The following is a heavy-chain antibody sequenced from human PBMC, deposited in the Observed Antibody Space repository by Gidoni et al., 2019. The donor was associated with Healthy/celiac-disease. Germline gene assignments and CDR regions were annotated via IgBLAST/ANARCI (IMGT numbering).Heavy chain of an antibody. D-gene: IGHD6-19*01. V-gene: IGHV3-30*18. Sequence: QVQLVESGGGVVQPGRSLRLSCAASGFTFSSYGMHWVRQAPGKGLEWVAVISYDGSNKYYADSVKGRFTISRDNSKNTLYLQMNSLRAEDTAVYYCAKDPEGAGTDLYYFDYWGQGTLVTVSS. CDR3: AKDPEGAGTDLYYFDY. CDR2: ISYDGSNK. J-gene: IGHJ4*02. CDR1: GFTFSSYG.